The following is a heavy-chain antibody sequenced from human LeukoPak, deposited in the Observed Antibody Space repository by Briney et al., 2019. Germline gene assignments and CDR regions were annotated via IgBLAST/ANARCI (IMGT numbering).Heavy chain of an antibody. V-gene: IGHV1-18*01. CDR1: GYTFTSYG. Sequence: ASVKVSYKASGYTFTSYGISWVRQAPGQGLEWMGWISAYNGNTNYAQKLQGRVTMTTDTSTSTAYMELRSLRSDDTAVYYCARDSVGYYGSGSLDYWGQGTLVTVSS. D-gene: IGHD3-10*01. J-gene: IGHJ4*02. CDR3: ARDSVGYYGSGSLDY. CDR2: ISAYNGNT.